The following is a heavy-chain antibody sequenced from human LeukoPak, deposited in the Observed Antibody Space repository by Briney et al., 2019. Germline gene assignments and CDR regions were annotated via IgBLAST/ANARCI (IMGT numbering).Heavy chain of an antibody. V-gene: IGHV3-23*01. CDR3: AGTFASPYSSSYYFFDY. CDR1: GFTFSNYA. J-gene: IGHJ4*02. D-gene: IGHD6-13*01. CDR2: IIGSSGST. Sequence: PGGSLRLSCAASGFTFSNYAMNWVRQAPGKGLEWVSTIIGSSGSTFYADSVKGRFTISKDTSKNTLYLHMSSLRADDTAVYYCAGTFASPYSSSYYFFDYWGQGTLVTVSS.